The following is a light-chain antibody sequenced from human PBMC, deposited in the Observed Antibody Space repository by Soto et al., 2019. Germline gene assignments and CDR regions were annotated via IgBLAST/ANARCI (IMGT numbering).Light chain of an antibody. CDR2: AAS. Sequence: DIQMTQSPSSVSASVGDRVTFTCRASQGISSWLAWYQQKPGKAPKLLIYAASTLQGAVPSRFSGRGSGTDFSLTINSLQPEDFATYYCQQTNIFPYTFGQGTKLEIK. J-gene: IGKJ2*01. CDR1: QGISSW. CDR3: QQTNIFPYT. V-gene: IGKV1D-12*01.